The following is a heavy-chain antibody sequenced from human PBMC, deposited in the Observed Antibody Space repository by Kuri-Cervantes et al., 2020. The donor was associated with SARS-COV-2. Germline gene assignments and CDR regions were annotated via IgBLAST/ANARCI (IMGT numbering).Heavy chain of an antibody. CDR2: IYYSGST. D-gene: IGHD5-12*01. CDR1: GGSISSSSYY. CDR3: ARLEYSGYGKLDY. V-gene: IGHV4-39*07. Sequence: ESLKISCTVSGGSISSSSYYWGWIRQPPGKGLEWIGSIYYSGSTYYNPSLKSRVTISVDTSKNQFSLKLSSVTAADTAVYYCARLEYSGYGKLDYWGQGTLVTVSS. J-gene: IGHJ4*02.